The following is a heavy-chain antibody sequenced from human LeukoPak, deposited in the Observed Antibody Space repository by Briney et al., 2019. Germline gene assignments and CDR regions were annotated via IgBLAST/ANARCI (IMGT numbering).Heavy chain of an antibody. Sequence: ASVKVSGKASGYTFTSYGISWVRQAPGQGLEWMGWISAYNGNTNYAQKLQGRVTMTTDTSTSTAYMELRSLRSDDTAVYYCARTMGIKHYDAFDIWGQGTMVTVSS. J-gene: IGHJ3*02. CDR2: ISAYNGNT. D-gene: IGHD7-27*01. CDR3: ARTMGIKHYDAFDI. V-gene: IGHV1-18*01. CDR1: GYTFTSYG.